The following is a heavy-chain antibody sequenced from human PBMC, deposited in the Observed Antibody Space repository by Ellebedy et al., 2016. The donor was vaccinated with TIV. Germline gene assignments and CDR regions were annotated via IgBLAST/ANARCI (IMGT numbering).Heavy chain of an antibody. Sequence: GESLKISCVASGFTFSSYGMNWVRQAPGKGLEWVSSISSGSTYIYYADSLKGRFTISRDNAKNSLYLQMNSLRAEDTAVYYCARGRSFNWGQGTLVTVSS. V-gene: IGHV3-21*01. D-gene: IGHD3-10*01. CDR1: GFTFSSYG. CDR2: ISSGSTYI. J-gene: IGHJ4*02. CDR3: ARGRSFN.